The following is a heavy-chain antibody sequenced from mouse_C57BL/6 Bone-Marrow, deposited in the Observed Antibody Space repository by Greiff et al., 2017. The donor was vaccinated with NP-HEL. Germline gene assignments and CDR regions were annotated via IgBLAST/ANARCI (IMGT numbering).Heavy chain of an antibody. V-gene: IGHV5-16*01. CDR2: INYDGSST. CDR3: AREGVRRDFFDY. J-gene: IGHJ2*01. CDR1: GFTFSDYY. Sequence: EVKLVESEGGLVQPGSSMKLSCTASGFTFSDYYMAWVRQVPEKGLEWVANINYDGSSTYYLDSLKSRFIISRDNAKNILYLQMSSLKSEDTATYYCAREGVRRDFFDYWGQGTTLTVSS. D-gene: IGHD2-14*01.